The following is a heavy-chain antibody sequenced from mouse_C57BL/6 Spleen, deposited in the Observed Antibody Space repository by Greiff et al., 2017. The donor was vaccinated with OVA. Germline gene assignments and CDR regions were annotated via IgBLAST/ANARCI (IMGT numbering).Heavy chain of an antibody. CDR3: ARAEGYGSYAYFDY. D-gene: IGHD2-1*01. CDR2: ISDGGSYT. J-gene: IGHJ2*01. V-gene: IGHV5-4*03. CDR1: GFTFSSYA. Sequence: EVKLVESGGGLVKPGGSLKLSCAASGFTFSSYAMSWVRQTPEKRLEWVATISDGGSYTYYPDNVKGRFTISRDNAKNNLYLQMSHLKSEDTAMYYCARAEGYGSYAYFDYWGQGTTLTVSS.